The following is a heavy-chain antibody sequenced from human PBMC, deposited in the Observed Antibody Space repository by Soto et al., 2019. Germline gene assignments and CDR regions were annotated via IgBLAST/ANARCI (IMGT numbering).Heavy chain of an antibody. D-gene: IGHD5-12*01. V-gene: IGHV4-31*03. J-gene: IGHJ4*02. Sequence: TSETLSLTCTVSGGSINSGLYYWTWIRQHPGKGLEWIGYIYSRGSTYYNPSLKSRVTISVDTSKNQFSLKLSSVTAADTAVYYCASVHVDIVATAFDYWGQGTLVTVSS. CDR2: IYSRGST. CDR3: ASVHVDIVATAFDY. CDR1: GGSINSGLYY.